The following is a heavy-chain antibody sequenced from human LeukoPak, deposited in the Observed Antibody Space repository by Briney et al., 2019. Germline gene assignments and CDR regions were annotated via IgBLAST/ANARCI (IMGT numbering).Heavy chain of an antibody. CDR2: ISASGGST. V-gene: IGHV3-23*01. CDR1: GSTFSSYS. J-gene: IGHJ1*01. CDR3: AKARTSVAGKPEYFQR. D-gene: IGHD6-19*01. Sequence: GGSLRLSCAASGSTFSSYSMNWVRQAPGKGLEWGSVISASGGSTYYADSVKGRFTISRDNSKNTLYLQMNSLRAEDTAVHYCAKARTSVAGKPEYFQRWGQGTLVTVSS.